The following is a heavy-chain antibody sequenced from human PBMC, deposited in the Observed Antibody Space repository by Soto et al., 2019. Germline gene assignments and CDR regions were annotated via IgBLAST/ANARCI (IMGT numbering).Heavy chain of an antibody. CDR1: GFTLSHFA. CDR3: AQEGGDHSSRWDDLDV. D-gene: IGHD3-16*01. Sequence: GGSLRLSCATSGFTLSHFAMSWVRQAPGKGLEWVSSIGGGNDDRFYSDSVKGRFTIPRDNGKNIVYLHMHILRAEATAPIVCAQEGGDHSSRWDDLDVW. CDR2: IGGGNDDR. V-gene: IGHV3-23*01. J-gene: IGHJ3*01.